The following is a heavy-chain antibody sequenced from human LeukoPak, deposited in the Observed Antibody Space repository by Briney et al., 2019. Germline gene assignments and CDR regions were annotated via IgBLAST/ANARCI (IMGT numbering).Heavy chain of an antibody. Sequence: SETLSLTCTVSTGSISSGGYYWSWIRQLPGKGLEWIGYIYYSGSTYYNPSLKSRVTISVDTSKNQFSLKLDSVTAADTAVYYCARLSGRRDDYWGQGTLVTVSS. CDR2: IYYSGST. D-gene: IGHD1-26*01. CDR1: TGSISSGGYY. J-gene: IGHJ4*02. V-gene: IGHV4-31*03. CDR3: ARLSGRRDDY.